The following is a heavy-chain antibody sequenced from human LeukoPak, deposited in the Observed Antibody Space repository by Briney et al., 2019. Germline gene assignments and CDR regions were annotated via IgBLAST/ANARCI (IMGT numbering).Heavy chain of an antibody. D-gene: IGHD6-13*01. CDR3: ARDKGIAAAGPAEYFQH. V-gene: IGHV1-69*06. Sequence: SVKVSCKASGGTFSSYAISWVRQAPGQRLEWMGGIIPIFGTANYAQKFQGRVTITADKSTSTAYMELSSLRSEDTAVYYCARDKGIAAAGPAEYFQHWGQGTLVTVSS. CDR2: IIPIFGTA. J-gene: IGHJ1*01. CDR1: GGTFSSYA.